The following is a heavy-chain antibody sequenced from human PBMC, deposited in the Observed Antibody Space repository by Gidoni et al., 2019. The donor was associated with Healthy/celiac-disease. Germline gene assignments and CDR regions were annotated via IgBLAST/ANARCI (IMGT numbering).Heavy chain of an antibody. CDR2: ISYDGSNK. CDR1: GFTFSSYG. Sequence: QVQLVESGGGVVQPGRSLRLSCAASGFTFSSYGMHWVRQAPGKGLEWVAVISYDGSNKYYADSVKGRVTISRDNSKNTLYLQMNSLRAEDTAVYYCAKGVGDCSGGSPCGHFDYWGQGTLVTVSS. J-gene: IGHJ4*02. V-gene: IGHV3-30*18. D-gene: IGHD2-15*01. CDR3: AKGVGDCSGGSPCGHFDY.